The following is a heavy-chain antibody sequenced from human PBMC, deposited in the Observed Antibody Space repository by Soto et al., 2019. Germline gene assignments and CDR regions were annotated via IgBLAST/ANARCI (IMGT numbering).Heavy chain of an antibody. J-gene: IGHJ6*02. Sequence: GGSLRLSCTASGFTFSNFWMSWVRQAPGKGLEWVANIKQDGSETYYVDSVKGRFTISRDNAKNSLYLQMNSLRAEDTAVYYCARVSEYRVYNYAPGYCYGMDVWGQGTTVTVSS. CDR1: GFTFSNFW. CDR2: IKQDGSET. V-gene: IGHV3-7*03. D-gene: IGHD5-12*01. CDR3: ARVSEYRVYNYAPGYCYGMDV.